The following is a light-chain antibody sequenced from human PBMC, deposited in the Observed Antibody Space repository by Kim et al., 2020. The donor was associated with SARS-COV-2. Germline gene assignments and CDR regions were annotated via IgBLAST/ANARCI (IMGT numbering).Light chain of an antibody. CDR2: RNN. J-gene: IGLJ3*02. CDR3: AAWDDSLSAWV. CDR1: SSNIGSNY. V-gene: IGLV1-47*01. Sequence: GQRDTISFSGSSSNIGSNYVYWYQQLPGTAPKLLIYRNNQRPSGVPDRFSGSKSGTSASLAIRGLRSEDEADYYCAAWDDSLSAWVFGGGTKLTVL.